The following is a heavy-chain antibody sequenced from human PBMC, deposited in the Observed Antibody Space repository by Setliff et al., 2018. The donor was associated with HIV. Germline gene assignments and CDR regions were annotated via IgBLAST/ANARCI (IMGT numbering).Heavy chain of an antibody. V-gene: IGHV4-39*01. CDR1: GVSINRTDHY. CDR2: VSQSGST. D-gene: IGHD3-10*01. CDR3: ARHSPIGELFKWFDP. Sequence: SETLSLTCSVSGVSINRTDHYWGWIRQSPGKRLEWIGSVSQSGSTYYNPSLKSRITISVDRSKNLFSLKLISVTAADQGVYYCARHSPIGELFKWFDPWGQGTLVTVSS. J-gene: IGHJ5*02.